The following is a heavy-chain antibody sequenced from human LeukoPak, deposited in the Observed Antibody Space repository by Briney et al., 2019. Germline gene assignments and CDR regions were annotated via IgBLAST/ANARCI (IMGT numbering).Heavy chain of an antibody. J-gene: IGHJ5*02. CDR2: IHHSGSSGST. V-gene: IGHV4-4*02. Sequence: SETLSLTCAVSGDSISSSIWWSWVRQPPGKGLEWIGEIHHSGSSGSTNYNPSLRSRVTVSVDKSKNQFSLKLSSVTAADTAVYYCARVLRYFDWLSRPGPLNWFDPWGQGTLVTVSS. D-gene: IGHD3-9*01. CDR3: ARVLRYFDWLSRPGPLNWFDP. CDR1: GDSISSSIW.